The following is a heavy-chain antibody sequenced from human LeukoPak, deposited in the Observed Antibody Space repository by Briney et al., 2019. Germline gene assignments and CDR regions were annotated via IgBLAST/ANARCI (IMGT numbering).Heavy chain of an antibody. D-gene: IGHD4-11*01. CDR2: ISSSSSYI. Sequence: PGGSLRLSCAASGFTFSSYSMNWVRQAPGKGLEWVSSISSSSSYIYYADSVKGRFTISRDNAKNSLYLQMNSLRAEDTAVYYCARGIAKTTLNAFDLWGQGTMVTVSS. CDR3: ARGIAKTTLNAFDL. J-gene: IGHJ3*01. V-gene: IGHV3-21*01. CDR1: GFTFSSYS.